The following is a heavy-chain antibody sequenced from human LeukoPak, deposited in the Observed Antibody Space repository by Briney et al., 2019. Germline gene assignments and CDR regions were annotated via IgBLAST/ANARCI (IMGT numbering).Heavy chain of an antibody. J-gene: IGHJ2*01. CDR3: ARDIRYFDL. CDR2: INQEGWDK. V-gene: IGHV3-7*01. Sequence: GGSLRLSCAASGFTFSSYWMTWVRQAPGKGLEWVGNINQEGWDKNYVDSVKGRFTISRDNAKNSLYLQMNNLRAEDTAVYYCARDIRYFDLWGRGTLVTVSS. CDR1: GFTFSSYW.